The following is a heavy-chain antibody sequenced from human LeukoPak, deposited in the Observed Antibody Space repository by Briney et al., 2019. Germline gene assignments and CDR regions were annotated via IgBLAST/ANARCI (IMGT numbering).Heavy chain of an antibody. J-gene: IGHJ3*02. CDR1: GGSISSYY. CDR2: IYTSGST. D-gene: IGHD3-22*01. CDR3: ARDYYDSSGYYYHAFDI. Sequence: SETLPLTCTVSGGSISSYYWSWIRQPAGKGLEWIGRIYTSGSTNYNPSLKSRVTISVDTSKNQFSLRLSSVTAADTAVYYCARDYYDSSGYYYHAFDIWGQGTMVTVSS. V-gene: IGHV4-4*07.